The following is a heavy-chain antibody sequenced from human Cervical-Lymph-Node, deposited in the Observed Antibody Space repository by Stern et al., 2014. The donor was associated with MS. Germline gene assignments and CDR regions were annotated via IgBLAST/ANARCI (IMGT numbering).Heavy chain of an antibody. D-gene: IGHD1-1*01. V-gene: IGHV1-69*01. Sequence: VQLEESGAEVQKPGSSVKVSCKASGGTFSNYAITWVRQAPGQGLEWMGGIIPILETANYAQKFQGRVTISADDSTSTVYMELSSLRSDDTAVFYCARDGKEGGGFDYWGQGTLVTVSS. CDR2: IIPILETA. CDR3: ARDGKEGGGFDY. CDR1: GGTFSNYA. J-gene: IGHJ4*02.